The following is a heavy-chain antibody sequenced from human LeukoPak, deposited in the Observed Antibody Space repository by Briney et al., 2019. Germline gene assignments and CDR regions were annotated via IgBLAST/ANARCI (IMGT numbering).Heavy chain of an antibody. Sequence: PGGSLRLSCAASGFTFSIYAMGWVRQAPGKGLEWVSAISNNSDRAFYADSVKGRFTVSRDNSKNTLYLQMNSLRAEDTAVYYCAKGPFVDYDRSSYSDAFDIWGQGTMVTVSS. CDR2: ISNNSDRA. CDR3: AKGPFVDYDRSSYSDAFDI. D-gene: IGHD3-22*01. CDR1: GFTFSIYA. J-gene: IGHJ3*02. V-gene: IGHV3-23*01.